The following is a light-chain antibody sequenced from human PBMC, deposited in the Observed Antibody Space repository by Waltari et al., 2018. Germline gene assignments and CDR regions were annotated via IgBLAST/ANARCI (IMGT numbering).Light chain of an antibody. V-gene: IGLV2-14*01. CDR1: SSDVGGYNY. J-gene: IGLJ3*02. CDR3: SSYTSSSMV. CDR2: DVS. Sequence: QSALTQPASVSGSPGQSITISCTGTSSDVGGYNYVSWYQQHPGKAPKLMIYDVSKRPSGVSNRFSGSKSGNTASLTISGLQAEDEADYYCSSYTSSSMVFGEGTKLTVL.